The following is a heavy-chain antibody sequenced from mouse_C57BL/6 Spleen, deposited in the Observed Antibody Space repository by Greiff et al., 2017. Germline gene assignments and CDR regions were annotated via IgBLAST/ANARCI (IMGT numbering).Heavy chain of an antibody. J-gene: IGHJ3*01. D-gene: IGHD1-1*01. Sequence: QVQLQQPGAELVKPGASVKMSCKASGYTFTSYWITWVKQRPGQGLEWIGDIYPGSGSTNYNEKFKSKATLTVDKSSSTADMQLSSLTSEDSAVYYCARYYGSSSAWFAYWGQGTLVTVSA. CDR1: GYTFTSYW. V-gene: IGHV1-55*01. CDR3: ARYYGSSSAWFAY. CDR2: IYPGSGST.